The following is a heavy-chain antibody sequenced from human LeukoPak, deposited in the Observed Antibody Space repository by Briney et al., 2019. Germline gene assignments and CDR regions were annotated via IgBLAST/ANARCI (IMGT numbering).Heavy chain of an antibody. V-gene: IGHV4-39*07. D-gene: IGHD5-24*01. CDR2: IYYSGST. CDR3: ARDFSDGYNGRSFDY. Sequence: SETLSLTCTVSGGSITGSSSYWGWIRQPPGKGLEWIGSIYYSGSTSYNPSLKSRVTISVDTSKNQFSLKLSSVTAADTAVYYCARDFSDGYNGRSFDYWGQGTLVTVSS. J-gene: IGHJ4*02. CDR1: GGSITGSSSY.